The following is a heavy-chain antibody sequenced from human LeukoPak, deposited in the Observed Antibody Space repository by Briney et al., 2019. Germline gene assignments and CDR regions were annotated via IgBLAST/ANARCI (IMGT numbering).Heavy chain of an antibody. CDR3: ARLDCSGGSCYAVGAFDI. CDR1: GGSISSYY. V-gene: IGHV4-59*08. J-gene: IGHJ3*02. D-gene: IGHD2-15*01. CDR2: LSYTGST. Sequence: SETLSLTCTVSGGSISSYYWSWIRQPPGRGLEWVGYLSYTGSTNSNPSLKSRVTISVDTSKNQFSLNLSSVTAADTAVYYCARLDCSGGSCYAVGAFDIWGQGTMVTVSS.